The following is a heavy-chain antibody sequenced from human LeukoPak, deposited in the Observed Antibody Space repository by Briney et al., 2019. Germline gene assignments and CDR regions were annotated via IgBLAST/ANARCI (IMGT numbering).Heavy chain of an antibody. Sequence: GGSLRLSCAASGFTVSSNYMSWVRQPPGKGLEWVSVIYSGGSTYYADSVKGRFTISRDNSKNTLYLQMNSLRAEDTAVYYCARDGPSTVTTSYYGMDVWGQGTTVTVSS. CDR3: ARDGPSTVTTSYYGMDV. CDR2: IYSGGST. J-gene: IGHJ6*02. CDR1: GFTVSSNY. V-gene: IGHV3-66*01. D-gene: IGHD4-4*01.